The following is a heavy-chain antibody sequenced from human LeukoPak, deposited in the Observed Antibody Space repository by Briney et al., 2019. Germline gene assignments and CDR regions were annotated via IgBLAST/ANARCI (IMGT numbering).Heavy chain of an antibody. CDR1: GFTVSSNY. Sequence: GGSLRLSCAASGFTVSSNYMSWVRQAPGKGLEWVSVIYSGGSTYYADSVKGRFTISRDNSKNTLYLQMNSLRAEDTAVYYCVRGSASYYGSGSYYYWGQGTLVTVSS. CDR2: IYSGGST. CDR3: VRGSASYYGSGSYYY. J-gene: IGHJ4*02. V-gene: IGHV3-66*01. D-gene: IGHD3-10*01.